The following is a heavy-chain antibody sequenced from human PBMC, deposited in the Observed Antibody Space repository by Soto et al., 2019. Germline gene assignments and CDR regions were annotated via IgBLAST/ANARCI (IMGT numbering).Heavy chain of an antibody. J-gene: IGHJ4*02. CDR1: GYTFTNFG. CDR2: ISAYNGNT. V-gene: IGHV1-18*01. CDR3: ARGGTPIDD. D-gene: IGHD3-16*01. Sequence: QVQLVQSGAEVKKPGASVKVSCKTFGYTFTNFGLSWVRQAPGQGLEWMGWISAYNGNTNYAQNFQGRVTMTTDTSTSTAYMGLRSLRSEDTAVYYCARGGTPIDDWGQGTMVTVSS.